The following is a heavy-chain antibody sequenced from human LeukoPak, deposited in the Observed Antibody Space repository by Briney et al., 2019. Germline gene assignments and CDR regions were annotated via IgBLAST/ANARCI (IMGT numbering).Heavy chain of an antibody. Sequence: SETLSLTCTVSGGSISSYYWSWIRQPPGKGLEWIGYIYYSGSTNYNPSLKSRVTISVDTSKNQFSLKLSSVTAADTAVYYRARESTTIYYYYGMDVWGQGTTVTVSS. D-gene: IGHD1-26*01. CDR3: ARESTTIYYYYGMDV. CDR2: IYYSGST. J-gene: IGHJ6*02. CDR1: GGSISSYY. V-gene: IGHV4-59*01.